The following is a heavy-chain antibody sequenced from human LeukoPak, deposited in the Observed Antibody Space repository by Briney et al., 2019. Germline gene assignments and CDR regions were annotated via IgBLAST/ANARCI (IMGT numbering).Heavy chain of an antibody. CDR3: ARLPILYSSSWYGDYYYGMDV. V-gene: IGHV4-59*08. CDR1: GGSISSYY. J-gene: IGHJ6*02. Sequence: PSETLSLTCAVSGGSISSYYWSWIRQPPGKGLEWIGYIYYSGSTNYNPSLKSRVTISVDTSKNQFSLKLSSVTAADTAVYYCARLPILYSSSWYGDYYYGMDVWGQGTTVTVSS. CDR2: IYYSGST. D-gene: IGHD6-13*01.